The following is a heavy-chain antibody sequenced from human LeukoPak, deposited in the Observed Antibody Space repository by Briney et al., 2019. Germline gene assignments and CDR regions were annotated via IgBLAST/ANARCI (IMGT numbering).Heavy chain of an antibody. CDR3: ARVRTTGWFDP. CDR1: GGSISSGSYY. D-gene: IGHD4-17*01. Sequence: PSETLSLTCTVSGGSISSGSYYWSWIRQPAGKGLEWIGRIYTSGSTNYNPSLKSRVTISVDTSKNQFSLKLSSVTAADTAVYYCARVRTTGWFDPWGQGTLVTVSS. J-gene: IGHJ5*02. V-gene: IGHV4-61*02. CDR2: IYTSGST.